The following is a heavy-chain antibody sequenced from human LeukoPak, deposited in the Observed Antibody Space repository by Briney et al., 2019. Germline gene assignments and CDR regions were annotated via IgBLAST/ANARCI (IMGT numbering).Heavy chain of an antibody. CDR3: ARAAARNTYYYYYMDV. CDR2: IIPIFGTA. CDR1: GGTFSSYA. V-gene: IGHV1-69*13. Sequence: GASVKVSCKASGGTFSSYAISWVRQAPGQGLEWMGGIIPIFGTANYAQKFQGRVTITADESTSTAYMELSSLRSEDTAVYYCARAAARNTYYYYYMDVWGKGTTVTVSS. D-gene: IGHD6-6*01. J-gene: IGHJ6*03.